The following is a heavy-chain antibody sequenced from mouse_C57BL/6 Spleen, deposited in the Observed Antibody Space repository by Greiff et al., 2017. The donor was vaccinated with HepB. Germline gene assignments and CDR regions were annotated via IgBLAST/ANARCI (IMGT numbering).Heavy chain of an antibody. J-gene: IGHJ4*01. Sequence: EVMLVESGGGLVKPGGSLKLSCAASGFTFSDYGMHWVRQAPEKGLEWVAYISSGSSTIYYADTVKGRFTISRDNAKNTLFLQMTSLRSEDTAMYYCARKLDRYYYAMDYWGQGTSVTVSS. V-gene: IGHV5-17*01. CDR2: ISSGSSTI. CDR1: GFTFSDYG. D-gene: IGHD4-1*01. CDR3: ARKLDRYYYAMDY.